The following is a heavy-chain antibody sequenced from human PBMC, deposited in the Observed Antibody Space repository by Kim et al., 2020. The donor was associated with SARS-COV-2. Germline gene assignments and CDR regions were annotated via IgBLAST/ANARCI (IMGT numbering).Heavy chain of an antibody. CDR2: IYPGDSDT. J-gene: IGHJ5*02. CDR3: AIYYGSGSYHNNWFDP. Sequence: GESLKISCKGSGYSFTSYWIGWVRQMPGKGLEWMGIIYPGDSDTRYSPSFQGQVTISADKSISTAYLQWSSLKASDTAMYYCAIYYGSGSYHNNWFDPWGQGTLVTVSS. V-gene: IGHV5-51*01. CDR1: GYSFTSYW. D-gene: IGHD3-10*01.